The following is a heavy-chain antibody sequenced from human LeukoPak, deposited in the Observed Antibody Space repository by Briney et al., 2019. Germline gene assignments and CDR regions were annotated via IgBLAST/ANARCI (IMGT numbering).Heavy chain of an antibody. CDR3: ARGGSYYYGSGSPKSQDYYYYYMDV. J-gene: IGHJ6*03. V-gene: IGHV1-69*01. Sequence: SVNVSCKAYGIPFSSYAVSWMRHDTVPWPDGLVEIIPNFRTAYYAQKFQGRVTITADESTSTAYMELSSLRSEDTAVYYCARGGSYYYGSGSPKSQDYYYYYMDVWGKGTTVTVSS. CDR1: GIPFSSYA. D-gene: IGHD3-10*01. CDR2: IIPNFRTA.